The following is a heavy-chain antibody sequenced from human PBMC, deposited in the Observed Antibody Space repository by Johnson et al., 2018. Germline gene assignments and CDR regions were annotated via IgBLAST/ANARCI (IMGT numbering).Heavy chain of an antibody. J-gene: IGHJ6*03. Sequence: QVQLVQSGGGVVQPGRSLRLSCAASGFTFSDYYMSWIRQAPGKGLEWVSYISSSGSTIYYADSVKGRLPISRDNAKNSLSLEMNSRRAEDTAVYYCARELGGYYYNYRDVWGKGTTVTVSS. CDR1: GFTFSDYY. V-gene: IGHV3-11*04. CDR2: ISSSGSTI. CDR3: ARELGGYYYNYRDV.